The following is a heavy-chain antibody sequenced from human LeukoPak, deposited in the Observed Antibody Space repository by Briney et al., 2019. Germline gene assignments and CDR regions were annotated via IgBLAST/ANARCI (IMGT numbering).Heavy chain of an antibody. CDR1: GFTFSNYA. V-gene: IGHV3-23*01. CDR3: AKDGS. J-gene: IGHJ5*02. D-gene: IGHD2-2*03. Sequence: GGSLRLSCAAAGFTFSNYAMTWVRQAPGRGLEWVSLISTSGGNTSYADSVKGRFTISRDNSKSTLYLQMNGLAAEDTAVYYCAKDGSWGQGTLVTVSS. CDR2: ISTSGGNT.